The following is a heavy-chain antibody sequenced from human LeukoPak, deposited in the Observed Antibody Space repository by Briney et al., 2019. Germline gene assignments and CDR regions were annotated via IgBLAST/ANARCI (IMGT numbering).Heavy chain of an antibody. V-gene: IGHV3-33*01. J-gene: IGHJ4*02. Sequence: GGSLRLSCAASGFTFSSYGMHWVRQAPGKGLEWVAVIWYDGSNKYYADSVKGRFTISRDNSKNTLYLQMNSLRAEDTAVYYCARPARASSGYWTYWGQGTLVTVSS. D-gene: IGHD3-22*01. CDR3: ARPARASSGYWTY. CDR1: GFTFSSYG. CDR2: IWYDGSNK.